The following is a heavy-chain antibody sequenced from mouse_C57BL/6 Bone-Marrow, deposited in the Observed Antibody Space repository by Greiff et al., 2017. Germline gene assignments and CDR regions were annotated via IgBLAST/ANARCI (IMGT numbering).Heavy chain of an antibody. CDR2: IHPSDSDT. CDR3: ANPLLDYGSSYDAMDY. J-gene: IGHJ4*01. D-gene: IGHD1-1*01. V-gene: IGHV1-74*01. CDR1: GYTFTSYW. Sequence: QVQLQQPGAELVKPGASVKVSCKASGYTFTSYWMHWVKQRPGQGLEWIGRIHPSDSDTNYNQKFKGKATLTVDKSSSTTYMQLSSLTSEDSAVYCFANPLLDYGSSYDAMDYWGQGTAVTVSS.